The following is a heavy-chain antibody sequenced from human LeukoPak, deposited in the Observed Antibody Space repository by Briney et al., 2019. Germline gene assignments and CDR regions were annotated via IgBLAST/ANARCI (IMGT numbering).Heavy chain of an antibody. D-gene: IGHD6-13*01. J-gene: IGHJ6*02. CDR3: ASSQLGKRGGYYYYGMDV. Sequence: ASVKVSCKASGYTFTSYDINWVRQATGQGLEWMGWMNPNSGNTGYAQKFQGRVTMTRNTSISTAYMELSSLRSEDTAVYYCASSQLGKRGGYYYYGMDVWGQGTTVTVSS. CDR2: MNPNSGNT. V-gene: IGHV1-8*01. CDR1: GYTFTSYD.